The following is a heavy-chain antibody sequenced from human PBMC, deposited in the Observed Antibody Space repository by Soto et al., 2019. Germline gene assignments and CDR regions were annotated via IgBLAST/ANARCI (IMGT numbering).Heavy chain of an antibody. CDR1: GYSFSRNW. V-gene: IGHV5-51*01. J-gene: IGHJ6*02. D-gene: IGHD3-10*01. Sequence: PGESLKISCKGSGYSFSRNWIAWVRQMPGKGLEWMGIIYPGDSDTRYSPSFQGQVTISADKSINTAYLQWSSLKASDTAVYYCARHEYSYYGMDVWGQGTTVTVS. CDR3: ARHEYSYYGMDV. CDR2: IYPGDSDT.